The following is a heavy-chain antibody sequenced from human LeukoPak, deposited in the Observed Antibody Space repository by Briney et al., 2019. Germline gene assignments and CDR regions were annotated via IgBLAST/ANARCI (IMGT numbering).Heavy chain of an antibody. D-gene: IGHD6-19*01. V-gene: IGHV3-23*01. CDR3: AKGRAGIDY. CDR1: GFTFSSHA. CDR2: ISGSGGST. J-gene: IGHJ4*02. Sequence: GGSLRLSCAASGFTFSSHAMSWVGQAPGKSLEWVSGISGSGGSTYYADSVKGRFTISRDNSKNTLYVQMNSLRAEDTAVYYCAKGRAGIDYWGQGTLVIVTS.